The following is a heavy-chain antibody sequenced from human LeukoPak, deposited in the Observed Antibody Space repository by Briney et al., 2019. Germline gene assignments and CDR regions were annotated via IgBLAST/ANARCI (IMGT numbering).Heavy chain of an antibody. CDR1: GGSISSGGYY. CDR3: ARHETLENSNYFDY. Sequence: SQTLSLTCTVSGGSISSGGYYWSWIRQHPGKGLEWIGYIYYSGSTHYNPSLKSRVTISVDTSKNQFSLKLSSVTAADTAVYYCARHETLENSNYFDYWGQGTLVTVSS. V-gene: IGHV4-31*03. J-gene: IGHJ4*02. CDR2: IYYSGST. D-gene: IGHD4-11*01.